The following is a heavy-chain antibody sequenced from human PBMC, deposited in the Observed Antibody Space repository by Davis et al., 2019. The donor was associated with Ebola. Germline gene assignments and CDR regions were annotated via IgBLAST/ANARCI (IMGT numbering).Heavy chain of an antibody. V-gene: IGHV1-3*04. CDR2: INTGSGNT. Sequence: AASVKVSCKASGNTFNTYAMHWVRQAPGQRFEWMGWINTGSGNTKYSQKFQGRVTITWDTPATTAHMELNSLSSEDTAVYYCATSYGFASYFDYWGQGTLVTVS. J-gene: IGHJ4*02. CDR1: GNTFNTYA. CDR3: ATSYGFASYFDY. D-gene: IGHD5-18*01.